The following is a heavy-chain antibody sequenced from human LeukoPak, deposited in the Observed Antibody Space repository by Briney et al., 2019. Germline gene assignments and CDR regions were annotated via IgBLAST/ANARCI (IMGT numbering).Heavy chain of an antibody. Sequence: SETLSLTCTVSGGSITNYYWSWIRQPPGKGLEWIGFIYYSGTTNYNPSLKSRVTISVDTSKNQFSLKLSSVTAADTAVYYCARVHDSSGYYYYYMDVWGKGTTVTVSS. CDR3: ARVHDSSGYYYYYMDV. CDR2: IYYSGTT. J-gene: IGHJ6*03. D-gene: IGHD3-22*01. V-gene: IGHV4-59*12. CDR1: GGSITNYY.